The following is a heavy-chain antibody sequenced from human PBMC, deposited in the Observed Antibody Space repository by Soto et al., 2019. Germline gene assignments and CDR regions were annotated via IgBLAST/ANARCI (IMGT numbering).Heavy chain of an antibody. CDR2: ISSSSSYT. CDR1: GFTFSDYY. D-gene: IGHD3-22*01. CDR3: AREGSASITIIVVDSAQGGMDV. Sequence: QVQLVESGGGLVKPGGSLRLSCAASGFTFSDYYMSWFRQAPGKWLVWVSYISSSSSYTNYADSVKGRFTISRDNAKNSLYLQMNSLRAEDTAVYYCAREGSASITIIVVDSAQGGMDVWGEGSTVTVSS. V-gene: IGHV3-11*06. J-gene: IGHJ6*04.